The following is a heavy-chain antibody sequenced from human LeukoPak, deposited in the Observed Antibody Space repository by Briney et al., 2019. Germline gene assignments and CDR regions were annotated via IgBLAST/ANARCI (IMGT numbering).Heavy chain of an antibody. D-gene: IGHD3-22*01. CDR3: ARRERYYYDSAGRNAFDI. Sequence: SETLSLTCTVAGVSISGGSISTYFWSWIRQPPGRGLEWTGYLSYSGTPSYNPSLRSRVSISLDTSKNQFSLKLSSVTAADTAVYYCARRERYYYDSAGRNAFDIWGPGTMVTVSS. CDR2: LSYSGTP. CDR1: GGSISTYF. J-gene: IGHJ3*02. V-gene: IGHV4-59*01.